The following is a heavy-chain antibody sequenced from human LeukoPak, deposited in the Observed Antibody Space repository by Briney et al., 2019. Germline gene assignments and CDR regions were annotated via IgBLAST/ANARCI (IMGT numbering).Heavy chain of an antibody. J-gene: IGHJ4*02. CDR2: ISSRSSYT. Sequence: GGSLRLSCAASGFTFSSYDMHWVRQAPGKGLEWVSYISSRSSYTNYADSVKGRFTISRDNAKNSLYLQMNSLRAEDTAVYYCARVGERGYSYGYYFDYWGQGTLVTVSS. V-gene: IGHV3-11*06. D-gene: IGHD5-18*01. CDR1: GFTFSSYD. CDR3: ARVGERGYSYGYYFDY.